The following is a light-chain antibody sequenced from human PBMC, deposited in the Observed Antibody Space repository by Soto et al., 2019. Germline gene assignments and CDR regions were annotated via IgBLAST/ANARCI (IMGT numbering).Light chain of an antibody. Sequence: QSVLTQPASVSGSPGQSITISCTGTSSDVGGHKYVSWYQQHPGKAPKLVIYEVSSRPSGVSYRFSGSKSGNTASLTISGLRSEDEADYYCAAWDDSLSGPVFGGGTKLTVL. J-gene: IGLJ3*02. CDR1: SSDVGGHKY. CDR3: AAWDDSLSGPV. V-gene: IGLV2-14*01. CDR2: EVS.